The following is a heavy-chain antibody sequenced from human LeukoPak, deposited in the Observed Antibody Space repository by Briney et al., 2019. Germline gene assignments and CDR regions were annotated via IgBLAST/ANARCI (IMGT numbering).Heavy chain of an antibody. CDR3: ARDYTVTKPFDY. Sequence: ASVKVSCKASDYTFRNYGISWVRQTPGQGLEWMGWISAYNVNTNYAEKLQGRVTMTTDTSTSTAYMELRSLRSDDTAVYYCARDYTVTKPFDYWGQGTLVTVSS. J-gene: IGHJ4*02. CDR2: ISAYNVNT. CDR1: DYTFRNYG. V-gene: IGHV1-18*01. D-gene: IGHD4-17*01.